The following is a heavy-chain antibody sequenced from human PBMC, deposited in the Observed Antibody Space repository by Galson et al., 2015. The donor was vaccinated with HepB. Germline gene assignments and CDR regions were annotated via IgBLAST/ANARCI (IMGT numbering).Heavy chain of an antibody. Sequence: SLRLSCAASGFTFSSYSMNWVRQAPGKGLEWVSSISSSSSYIYYADSVKGRFTISRDNAKNSLYLQMNSLRAEDTAVYYCARVRCSGGSCYSVTFNYYGMAVWGQGTTVTVSS. CDR2: ISSSSSYI. D-gene: IGHD2-15*01. CDR1: GFTFSSYS. J-gene: IGHJ6*02. V-gene: IGHV3-21*01. CDR3: ARVRCSGGSCYSVTFNYYGMAV.